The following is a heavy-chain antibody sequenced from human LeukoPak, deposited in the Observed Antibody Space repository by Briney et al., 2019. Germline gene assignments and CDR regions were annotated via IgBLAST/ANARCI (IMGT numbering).Heavy chain of an antibody. CDR3: AAMVITIPRGAFDI. CDR2: IYYSGST. CDR1: GGSISSHY. J-gene: IGHJ3*02. V-gene: IGHV4-59*11. Sequence: SETLSLTCTVSGGSISSHYWSWIRQSPGKGLEWIGYIYYSGSTNYNPSLKSRVTISVDTSKNQFSLKLSSVTAADTAVYYCAAMVITIPRGAFDIWGQGTMVTVSS. D-gene: IGHD3-22*01.